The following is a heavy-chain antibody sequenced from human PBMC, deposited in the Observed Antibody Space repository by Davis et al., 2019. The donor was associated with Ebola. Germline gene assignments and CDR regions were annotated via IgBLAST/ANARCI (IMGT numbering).Heavy chain of an antibody. D-gene: IGHD6-13*01. V-gene: IGHV4-39*01. Sequence: PGGSLRLSCTVSGGSISSSSYYWGWIRQPPGKGLEWIGSIYYSGSTYYNPSLKSRVTISVDTSKNQFSLKLSSVTAADTAVYYCARQGGSRSYYGMDVWGKGTTVTVSS. CDR2: IYYSGST. J-gene: IGHJ6*04. CDR1: GGSISSSSYY. CDR3: ARQGGSRSYYGMDV.